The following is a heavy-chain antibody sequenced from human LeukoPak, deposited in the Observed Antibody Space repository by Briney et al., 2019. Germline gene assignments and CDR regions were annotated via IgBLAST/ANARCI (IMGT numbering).Heavy chain of an antibody. CDR3: AKSPRYCSGGSCYDGDY. CDR1: GFTFDDYA. J-gene: IGHJ4*02. Sequence: GRSLRLSCAASGFTFDDYAMHWVRQAPGKGLEWVSAISGSGGSTYYADSVKGRFTISRDNSKNTLYLQMNSLRAEDTAVYYCAKSPRYCSGGSCYDGDYWGQGTLVTVSS. D-gene: IGHD2-15*01. V-gene: IGHV3-23*01. CDR2: ISGSGGST.